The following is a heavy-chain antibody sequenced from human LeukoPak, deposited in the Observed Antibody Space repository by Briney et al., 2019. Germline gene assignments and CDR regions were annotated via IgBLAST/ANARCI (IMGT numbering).Heavy chain of an antibody. V-gene: IGHV4-39*01. Sequence: PADTLSLTCTVCGDSLSINSYYWGWIRQPPGKGLEWIGSIYHSGSTYYNASRRSRLTIAVDTAKNQFSLKLSSVTAADTAVYYCARARYYYDSGGCQSPYYYMDVWGKGATVTVSS. J-gene: IGHJ6*03. CDR3: ARARYYYDSGGCQSPYYYMDV. CDR1: GDSLSINSYY. CDR2: IYHSGST. D-gene: IGHD3-22*01.